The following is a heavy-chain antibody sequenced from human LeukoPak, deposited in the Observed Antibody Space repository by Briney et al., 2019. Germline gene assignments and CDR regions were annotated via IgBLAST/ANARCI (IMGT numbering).Heavy chain of an antibody. J-gene: IGHJ3*01. Sequence: ASVKVSCKASGYTFTGYYMHWVRQAPGQGLEWMGWINPNSGGTNYAQKFQGRVTMTRDTSISTAYMELSRLRSDDTAVYYCARDHGGYCSSTSCAPAWGQGTMVTVSS. CDR2: INPNSGGT. CDR1: GYTFTGYY. CDR3: ARDHGGYCSSTSCAPA. D-gene: IGHD2-2*01. V-gene: IGHV1-2*02.